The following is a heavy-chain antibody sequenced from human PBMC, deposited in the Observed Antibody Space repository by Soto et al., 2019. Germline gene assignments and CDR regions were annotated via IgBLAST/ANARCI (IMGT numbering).Heavy chain of an antibody. CDR2: ISYDGSNK. Sequence: QVQLVESGGGVVQPGRSLRLSCAASGFTFSSYAMHWVRQAPGKGLEWVAVISYDGSNKYYADSVKGRFTISRDNSKNTLYLQMNSLRAEDTAVYYCARDGITMVRGVIITMTMGVDYWGQGTLVTVSS. CDR3: ARDGITMVRGVIITMTMGVDY. V-gene: IGHV3-30-3*01. CDR1: GFTFSSYA. D-gene: IGHD3-10*01. J-gene: IGHJ4*02.